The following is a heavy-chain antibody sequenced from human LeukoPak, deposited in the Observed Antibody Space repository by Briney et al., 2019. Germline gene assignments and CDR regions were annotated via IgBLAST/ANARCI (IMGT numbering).Heavy chain of an antibody. CDR1: GYTFSSYG. CDR3: ARGLPPRRNYDSSGYYSYYFDY. Sequence: GASVKVSCKASGYTFSSYGISWVRQAPGQGLEWMGWISAYNGHTIYAQKLQGRVTMTTDTSTSTAHMELRSLRSDDTAVYYCARGLPPRRNYDSSGYYSYYFDYWGQGTLVTVSS. V-gene: IGHV1-18*01. D-gene: IGHD3-22*01. J-gene: IGHJ4*02. CDR2: ISAYNGHT.